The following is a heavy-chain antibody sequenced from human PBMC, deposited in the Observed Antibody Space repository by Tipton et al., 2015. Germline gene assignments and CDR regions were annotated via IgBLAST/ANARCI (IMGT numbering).Heavy chain of an antibody. CDR2: INSDGSST. CDR1: GGSISSSNW. Sequence: LSLTCAVSGGSISSSNWWSWVRQPPGKGLVWVSRINSDGSSTSYADSVKGRFTISRDNAKNTLYLQMNSLRAEDTAVYYCAAARDFDYWGQGTLVTVPS. J-gene: IGHJ4*02. CDR3: AAARDFDY. V-gene: IGHV3-74*01. D-gene: IGHD6-6*01.